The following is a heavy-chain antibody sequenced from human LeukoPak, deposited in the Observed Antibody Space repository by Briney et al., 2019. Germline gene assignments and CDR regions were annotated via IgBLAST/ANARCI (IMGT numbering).Heavy chain of an antibody. Sequence: PGGSLRLSCAASGFTFSTYSMNWVRQAPGKGLEWVSSISSSSSYIKYADSVKGRFTISRDNAKNSLYLQMNSLSAEDTAVYYCARDLEADIYAFLDHWGQGTLVAVSS. CDR1: GFTFSTYS. CDR3: ARDLEADIYAFLDH. V-gene: IGHV3-21*01. CDR2: ISSSSSYI. J-gene: IGHJ4*02. D-gene: IGHD2/OR15-2a*01.